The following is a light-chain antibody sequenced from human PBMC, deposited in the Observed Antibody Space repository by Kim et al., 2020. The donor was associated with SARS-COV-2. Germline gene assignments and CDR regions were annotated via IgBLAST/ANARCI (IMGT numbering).Light chain of an antibody. Sequence: GQKVRITCQGDSLRSYYASWYQKKPGQAPVLVIYGKNNRPSGIPDRFSGSSSGNTASLTITGAQAEDEADYYCNSRDSSGNHLNWVFGGGTQLTVL. CDR3: NSRDSSGNHLNWV. CDR2: GKN. CDR1: SLRSYY. J-gene: IGLJ3*02. V-gene: IGLV3-19*01.